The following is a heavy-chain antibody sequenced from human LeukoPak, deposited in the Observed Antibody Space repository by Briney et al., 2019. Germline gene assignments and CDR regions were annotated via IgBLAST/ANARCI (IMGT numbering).Heavy chain of an antibody. D-gene: IGHD3-10*01. Sequence: SETLSLTCAVYGGSFSGYYWSWIRQPPGKGLEWIGEINHSGSTNYNPSLKSRVTISVDTSKNQFSLKLSSVTAADTAVYYCARHFAWFGYCYGMDVWGQGTTVTVSS. CDR3: ARHFAWFGYCYGMDV. CDR1: GGSFSGYY. V-gene: IGHV4-34*01. CDR2: INHSGST. J-gene: IGHJ6*02.